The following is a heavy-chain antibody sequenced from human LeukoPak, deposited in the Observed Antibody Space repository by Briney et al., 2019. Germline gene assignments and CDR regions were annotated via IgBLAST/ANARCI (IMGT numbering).Heavy chain of an antibody. J-gene: IGHJ3*02. V-gene: IGHV1-69*01. D-gene: IGHD4-17*01. CDR2: IIPIFGTA. Sequence: SVKVSCKASGGTFSSYAISWVRQAPGQGLEWMGGIIPIFGTANYAQKFQGRVTITADESTSTAYMELSSLRSEDTAVYYCARKTTVTRDAFDIWGQGEMVTVSS. CDR3: ARKTTVTRDAFDI. CDR1: GGTFSSYA.